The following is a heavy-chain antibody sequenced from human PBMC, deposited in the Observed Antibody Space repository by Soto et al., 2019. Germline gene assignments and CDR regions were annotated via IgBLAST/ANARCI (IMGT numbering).Heavy chain of an antibody. J-gene: IGHJ4*02. CDR1: GGSISSSNW. D-gene: IGHD3-9*01. V-gene: IGHV4-4*02. Sequence: SETLSLTCAVSGGSISSSNWWSWVRQPPGKWLEWIGEIYHSGSTNYNPSLKSRVTISVDKSKNQFSLKLSSVTAADTAVYYCARDTPHILTGYFDYWGQGTLVTVSS. CDR2: IYHSGST. CDR3: ARDTPHILTGYFDY.